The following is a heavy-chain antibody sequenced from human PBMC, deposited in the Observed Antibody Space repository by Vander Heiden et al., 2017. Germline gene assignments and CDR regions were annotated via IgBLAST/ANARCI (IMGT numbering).Heavy chain of an antibody. CDR1: GFAFRPYG. V-gene: IGHV3-23*01. D-gene: IGHD6-19*01. J-gene: IGHJ4*02. Sequence: EVQLLESGGGLVQPGGSLRLSCVASGFAFRPYGLTWVLQGSGQGMAWVSTISGTYGNTYYADSVMGRFTISRDNSNNTFFLQMNSLRADDTAIYYCARGGAWLQPHFDNWGQGTLVTVSS. CDR3: ARGGAWLQPHFDN. CDR2: ISGTYGNT.